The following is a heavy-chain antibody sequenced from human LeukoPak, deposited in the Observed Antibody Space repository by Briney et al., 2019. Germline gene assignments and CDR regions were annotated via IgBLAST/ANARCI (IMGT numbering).Heavy chain of an antibody. CDR1: GGSISSSSYY. CDR3: ARISYDSSGYYPIFDY. V-gene: IGHV4-39*01. J-gene: IGHJ4*02. CDR2: IYYSGST. D-gene: IGHD3-22*01. Sequence: SETLSLTCTVSGGSISSSSYYWGWIRQPPGKGLEWIGSIYYSGSTYYNPSLKSRVTISVDTSKNQFSLKLSSVAAADTAVYYCARISYDSSGYYPIFDYWGQGTLVTVSS.